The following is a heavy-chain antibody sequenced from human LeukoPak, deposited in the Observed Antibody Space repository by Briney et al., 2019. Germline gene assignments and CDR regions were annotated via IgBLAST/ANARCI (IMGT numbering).Heavy chain of an antibody. V-gene: IGHV4-38-2*02. D-gene: IGHD4-17*01. CDR3: ARETYGDLYFDY. CDR2: IYHSGST. Sequence: PSETLSLTCTVSGFSISSSYYWGWIRQPPGKGLEWIGSIYHSGSTYHNPSLKSRVTISVDTSKNRFSLKLTSVTAADTAVYFCARETYGDLYFDYWGQGTLVTVSS. CDR1: GFSISSSYY. J-gene: IGHJ4*02.